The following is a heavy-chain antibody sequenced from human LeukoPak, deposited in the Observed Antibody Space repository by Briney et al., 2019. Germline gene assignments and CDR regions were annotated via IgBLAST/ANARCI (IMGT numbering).Heavy chain of an antibody. J-gene: IGHJ3*02. D-gene: IGHD5-24*01. CDR2: ISGSGGRT. CDR1: GFIFSSYG. V-gene: IGHV3-23*01. Sequence: PGGSLRLSCAASGFIFSSYGMSWLRQAPGNGLEGFSGISGSGGRTYSADSVKGRFTISRDNSKNTLYLQMNSLRAEDTAVYYCAKKEMATSAFDIWGQGTMVTVSS. CDR3: AKKEMATSAFDI.